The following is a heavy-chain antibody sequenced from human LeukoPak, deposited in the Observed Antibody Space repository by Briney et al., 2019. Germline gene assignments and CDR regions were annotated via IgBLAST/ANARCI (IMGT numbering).Heavy chain of an antibody. CDR2: ISSSGSTI. D-gene: IGHD3-3*02. CDR3: ARVLATYYYYYMDV. J-gene: IGHJ6*03. V-gene: IGHV3-48*03. Sequence: GGSLRLSCAASGFTFSSYEMNWVRQAPGKGLEWVSYISSSGSTIYYADSVKGRFTISRDNAKNSLYLQMNSLRAEDTAVYYCARVLATYYYYYMDVWGKGTTVTVSS. CDR1: GFTFSSYE.